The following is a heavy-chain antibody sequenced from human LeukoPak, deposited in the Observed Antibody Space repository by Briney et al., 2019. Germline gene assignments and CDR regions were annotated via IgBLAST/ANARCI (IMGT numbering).Heavy chain of an antibody. CDR1: GFKFNDYA. CDR3: AKETKVGENLYYFDY. V-gene: IGHV3-9*01. J-gene: IGHJ4*02. D-gene: IGHD1-26*01. CDR2: LSWHSGSI. Sequence: GGSLRLSCVASGFKFNDYAMHWVRQAPGKGLKWVSGLSWHSGSIGYADSVKGRFIISRDNAKNSLYLEMNSLRPEDSALYYCAKETKVGENLYYFDYWGRGTLVTVSS.